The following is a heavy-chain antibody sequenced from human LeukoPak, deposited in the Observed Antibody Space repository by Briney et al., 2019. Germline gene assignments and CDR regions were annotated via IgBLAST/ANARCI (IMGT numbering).Heavy chain of an antibody. CDR2: ISSSSSYT. J-gene: IGHJ4*02. V-gene: IGHV3-11*05. Sequence: PGGSLRLSCAASGFTFSAYYMSWIRQAPGKGLEWVSYISSSSSYTNYADSVKGRFTISRDNAKNSLYLQMNSLRAEDTAVYYCARDFAVTTEPGDYWGQGTLVTVSS. CDR1: GFTFSAYY. D-gene: IGHD4-17*01. CDR3: ARDFAVTTEPGDY.